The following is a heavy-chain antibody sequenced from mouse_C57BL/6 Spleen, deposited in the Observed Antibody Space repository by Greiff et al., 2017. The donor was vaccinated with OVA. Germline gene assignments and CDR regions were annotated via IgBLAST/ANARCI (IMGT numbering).Heavy chain of an antibody. CDR3: ARDRDSPWFAY. CDR2: ISYDGSN. Sequence: EVQLQESGPGLVKPSQSLSLTCSVTGYSITSGYYWNWIRQFPGNKLEWMGYISYDGSNNYNPSLKNRISITLDTSKNQFFLKLNSVTTEDTATYYCARDRDSPWFAYWGQGTLVTVSA. V-gene: IGHV3-6*01. D-gene: IGHD2-12*01. J-gene: IGHJ3*01. CDR1: GYSITSGYY.